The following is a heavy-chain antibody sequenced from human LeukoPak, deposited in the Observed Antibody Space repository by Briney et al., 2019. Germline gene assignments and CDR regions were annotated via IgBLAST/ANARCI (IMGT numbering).Heavy chain of an antibody. CDR2: IDYRGST. CDR1: GGSISSSSYY. V-gene: IGHV4-39*01. CDR3: ATLATYYDILTGPYYYYYYGMDV. J-gene: IGHJ6*02. D-gene: IGHD3-9*01. Sequence: SETLSLTCTVSGGSISSSSYYWGWIRPPPGKGLEWIGRIDYRGSTYYNPSLKSRVTISVDTSKNQFSLKLSSVTAADTAVYYCATLATYYDILTGPYYYYYYGMDVWGQGTTVTVSS.